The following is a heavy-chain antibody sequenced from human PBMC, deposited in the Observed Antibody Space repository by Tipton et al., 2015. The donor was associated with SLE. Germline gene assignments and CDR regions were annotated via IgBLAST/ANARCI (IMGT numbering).Heavy chain of an antibody. CDR3: ARAIRDGYTPEFFDY. Sequence: TLSLTCTVSGGSISSTTYYWGWIRQPPGKGLEWIANIYYSGSTYYSPSLQSRVTISLDTSKNQFSLKLTSVTAADTAVYYCARAIRDGYTPEFFDYWGQGTLVTVSS. CDR2: IYYSGST. D-gene: IGHD5-24*01. V-gene: IGHV4-39*01. J-gene: IGHJ4*02. CDR1: GGSISSTTYY.